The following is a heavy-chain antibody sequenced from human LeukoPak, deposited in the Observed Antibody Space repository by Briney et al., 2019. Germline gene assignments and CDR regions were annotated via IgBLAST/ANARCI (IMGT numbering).Heavy chain of an antibody. V-gene: IGHV4-34*01. CDR3: AREGPVRGVHY. CDR1: GGSFSGYY. Sequence: SKTLSLTCAVYGGSFSGYYWSWIRQPPGKGLEWIGEINHSGSTNYNPSLKSRVTISVDTSKNQFSLKLSSVTAADTAVYYCAREGPVRGVHYWGQGTLVTVSS. D-gene: IGHD3-10*01. CDR2: INHSGST. J-gene: IGHJ4*02.